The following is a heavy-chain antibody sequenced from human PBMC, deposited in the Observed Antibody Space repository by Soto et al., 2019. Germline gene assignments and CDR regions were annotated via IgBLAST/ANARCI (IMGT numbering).Heavy chain of an antibody. CDR3: ARASNSGYPNY. CDR2: ISSSSYI. Sequence: GGSLRLSCAASGFTFSSYSMNWVRQAPGKGLEWVSSISSSSYIYYADSVKGRFTISRDNAKNSLYLQMNSLRAEDTAVYYCARASNSGYPNYWGQGTLVTVSS. D-gene: IGHD5-12*01. J-gene: IGHJ4*02. V-gene: IGHV3-21*01. CDR1: GFTFSSYS.